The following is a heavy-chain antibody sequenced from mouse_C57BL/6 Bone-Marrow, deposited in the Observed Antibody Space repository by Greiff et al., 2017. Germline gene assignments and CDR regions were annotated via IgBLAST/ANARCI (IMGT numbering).Heavy chain of an antibody. V-gene: IGHV5-9-1*02. D-gene: IGHD2-2*01. CDR1: GFTFSSYA. Sequence: EVQVVESGEGLVKPGGSLKLSCAASGFTFSSYAMSWVRQTPEKRLEWVAYISSGGEYIYYASTVKGRFTISRANSRHTLYLQMTSLKAEDTAMYYSTRVYGYDGLLDYWGQGTPLTVSS. CDR2: ISSGGEYI. CDR3: TRVYGYDGLLDY. J-gene: IGHJ2*01.